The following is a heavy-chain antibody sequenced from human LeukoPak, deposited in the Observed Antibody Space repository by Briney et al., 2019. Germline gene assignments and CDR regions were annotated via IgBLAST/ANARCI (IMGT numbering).Heavy chain of an antibody. D-gene: IGHD3-3*01. Sequence: SETLSLTCTVSGGSISSSSYYWGWIRQPPGKGLEWIGSIYYSGSTYYNPSLKSRVAISLDPSQNQLSLKLSSVPAADTAVYYCARHSPQHYDFWSGYYNDGGFDPWGQGTLVTVSS. CDR1: GGSISSSSYY. CDR3: ARHSPQHYDFWSGYYNDGGFDP. CDR2: IYYSGST. V-gene: IGHV4-39*01. J-gene: IGHJ5*02.